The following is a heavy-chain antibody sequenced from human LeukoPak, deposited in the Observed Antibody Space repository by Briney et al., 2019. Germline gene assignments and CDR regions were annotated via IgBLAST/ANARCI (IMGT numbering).Heavy chain of an antibody. CDR3: ARGQSVGWEVGVCDY. V-gene: IGHV3-30*03. CDR2: IKYDGSNE. D-gene: IGHD3-22*01. J-gene: IGHJ4*02. Sequence: GGSLRLSCAASGFMFSSYWMTWVRQAPGKGLEWVSLIKYDGSNEYYADSVKGRFTVSRDDSKNTLYLQMNSLRAEDTAVYYCARGQSVGWEVGVCDYWGQGALVTVAS. CDR1: GFMFSSYW.